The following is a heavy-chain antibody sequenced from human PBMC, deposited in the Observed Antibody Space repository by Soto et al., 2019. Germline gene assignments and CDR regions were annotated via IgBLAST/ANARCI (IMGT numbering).Heavy chain of an antibody. CDR3: AREVNSSSARGPNWFDP. V-gene: IGHV4-4*02. Sequence: QVQLQESGPGLVQPSGTLSLTCAVSGDSINNSHWWSWVRQTPGKWLEWIGETYHSGTTNYNPSLKTRVTISIDKSKNQFSLKMNSVTAADTAVYYCAREVNSSSARGPNWFDPWGQGTLVTVSS. CDR2: TYHSGTT. J-gene: IGHJ5*02. CDR1: GDSINNSHW. D-gene: IGHD6-6*01.